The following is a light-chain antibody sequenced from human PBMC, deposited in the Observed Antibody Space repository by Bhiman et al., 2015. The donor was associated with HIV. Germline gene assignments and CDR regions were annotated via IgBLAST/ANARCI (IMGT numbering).Light chain of an antibody. CDR2: DVS. V-gene: IGLV2-14*03. CDR3: SSYTTSNTYV. J-gene: IGLJ1*01. CDR1: GSDVGGYNH. Sequence: QSALTQPASVSGSPGQSITISCTGTGSDVGGYNHVSWYQQHPGKAPKLMIYDVSNRPSGVSNRFSGSKSGNTASLTISGLQAEDEADYYCSSYTTSNTYVFGAGTTVTVL.